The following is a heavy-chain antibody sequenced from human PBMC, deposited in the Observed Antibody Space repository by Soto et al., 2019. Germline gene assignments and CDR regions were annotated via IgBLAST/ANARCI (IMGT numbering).Heavy chain of an antibody. D-gene: IGHD3-10*01. CDR3: ARAITMVRGVIWNYYYYMDV. Sequence: SETLSLTCAVYGGSFSGYYWSWIRQPPGKGLEWIGEINHSGSTNYNPSLKSRVTISVDTSKNQFSLKLSSVTAADTAVYYCARAITMVRGVIWNYYYYMDVWGKGTTVTVSS. V-gene: IGHV4-34*01. J-gene: IGHJ6*03. CDR2: INHSGST. CDR1: GGSFSGYY.